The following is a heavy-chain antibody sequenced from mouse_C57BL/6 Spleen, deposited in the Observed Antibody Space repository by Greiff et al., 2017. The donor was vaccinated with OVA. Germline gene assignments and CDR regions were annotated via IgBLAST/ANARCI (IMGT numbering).Heavy chain of an antibody. CDR3: ARHYYVSSYWYFDV. Sequence: VQLQQSGPELVKPGASVKISCKASGYAFSSSWMNWVKQRPGKGLEWIGRIYPGDGDTNYNGKFKGKATLTADKSSSTAYMQLSSLTSEDSAVYFCARHYYVSSYWYFDVWGTGTTVTVSS. CDR2: IYPGDGDT. CDR1: GYAFSSSW. D-gene: IGHD1-1*01. J-gene: IGHJ1*03. V-gene: IGHV1-82*01.